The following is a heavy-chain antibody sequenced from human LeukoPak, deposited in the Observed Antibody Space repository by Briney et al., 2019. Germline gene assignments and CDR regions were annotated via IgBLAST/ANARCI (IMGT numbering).Heavy chain of an antibody. CDR2: VNSDGSST. CDR3: ATTHIVLVTAISGDAFDI. D-gene: IGHD2-21*02. J-gene: IGHJ3*02. CDR1: GFTFSSYA. Sequence: GGSLRLSCAASGFTFSSYAMSWVRQAPGKGLEWVSRVNSDGSSTNYADSVKGRFTISRDNAKNTLYLQMNSLRAEDTAVYYCATTHIVLVTAISGDAFDIWGQGTMVAVSS. V-gene: IGHV3-74*01.